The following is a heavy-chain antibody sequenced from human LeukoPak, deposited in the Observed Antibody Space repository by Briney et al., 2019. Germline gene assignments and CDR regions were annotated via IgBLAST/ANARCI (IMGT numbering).Heavy chain of an antibody. Sequence: PGGSLRLSCAASGFTFSSYEMNWVRQAPGKGLEWVSYISSSGSTIYYADSVKGRFTISRDNAKNSLYLQMNSLRAEDTAVYYCAREGPYYYGSGSYYEYWGQGTLATVSS. J-gene: IGHJ4*02. V-gene: IGHV3-48*03. CDR2: ISSSGSTI. CDR1: GFTFSSYE. CDR3: AREGPYYYGSGSYYEY. D-gene: IGHD3-10*01.